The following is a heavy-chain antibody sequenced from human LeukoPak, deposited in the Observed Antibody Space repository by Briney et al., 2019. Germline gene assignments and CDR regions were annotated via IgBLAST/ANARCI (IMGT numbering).Heavy chain of an antibody. J-gene: IGHJ3*02. D-gene: IGHD1-26*01. CDR2: INSDGSNT. V-gene: IGHV3-74*01. Sequence: PGGSLRLSCAASGFALSTYWMHWVRQAPGKGLVWVSLINSDGSNTLYADSVKGRFTISRDNSKNTVSLQMTSLRDEDTAVYFCAVSRIVGAVDVFDMWGQGTMVTVSS. CDR1: GFALSTYW. CDR3: AVSRIVGAVDVFDM.